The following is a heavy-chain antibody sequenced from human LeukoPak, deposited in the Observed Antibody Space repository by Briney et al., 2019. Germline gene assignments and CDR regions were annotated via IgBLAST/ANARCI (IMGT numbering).Heavy chain of an antibody. Sequence: GGSLRLSCAASGFTFSSYAMNRVRQAPGKGLEWVSSISGGSSNIYYADSVKGRFTTSRDNSQNTLYLQMNSLRAEDTAVYYCAKDQGTAIFGVIIPDWYFDLWGRGTLVTVSS. V-gene: IGHV3-23*01. CDR2: ISGGSSNI. CDR1: GFTFSSYA. J-gene: IGHJ2*01. D-gene: IGHD3-3*01. CDR3: AKDQGTAIFGVIIPDWYFDL.